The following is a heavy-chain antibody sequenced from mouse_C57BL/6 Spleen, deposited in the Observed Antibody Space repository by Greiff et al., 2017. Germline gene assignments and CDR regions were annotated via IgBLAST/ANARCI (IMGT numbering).Heavy chain of an antibody. CDR1: GYSFTGYF. CDR2: IYPYNGDT. V-gene: IGHV1-37*01. CDR3: ARGGYGSSYGFAY. Sequence: VQLKEPGPELVKPGASVKISCKASGYSFTGYFMNWVKQSHGKSLEWIGRIYPYNGDTIYNQKFKGKATLTVDKSSSTAHMELLSLTSEDFAVYYCARGGYGSSYGFAYWGQGTLVTVSA. J-gene: IGHJ3*01. D-gene: IGHD1-1*01.